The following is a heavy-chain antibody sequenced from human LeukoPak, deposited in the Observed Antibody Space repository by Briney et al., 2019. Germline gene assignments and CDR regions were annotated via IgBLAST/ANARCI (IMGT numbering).Heavy chain of an antibody. V-gene: IGHV3-30*18. CDR1: GFTFSSYG. CDR2: ISYDGSNK. Sequence: GGSLRLSCAASGFTFSSYGMHWVRQAPGKGLEWVAVISYDGSNKYYADSVKGRFTISRDNSKTTLYLQMNSLRAEDTAVYYCAKDMVSDSYGHFLYYYYYGMDVWGQGTTVTVSS. D-gene: IGHD5-18*01. J-gene: IGHJ6*02. CDR3: AKDMVSDSYGHFLYYYYYGMDV.